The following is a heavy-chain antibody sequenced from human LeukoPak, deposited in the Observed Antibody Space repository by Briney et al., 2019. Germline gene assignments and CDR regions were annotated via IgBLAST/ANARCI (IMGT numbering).Heavy chain of an antibody. CDR3: AKARYSYDHYYFDY. CDR2: IWYDGSNK. Sequence: PGGSLRLSCAASGFTFSSYGMHWVRQAPGKGLEWVAVIWYDGSNKYYADSVKGRFTNSRDNSKNTLYLQMNSLRAEDTAVYYCAKARYSYDHYYFDYWGQGTLVTVSS. D-gene: IGHD5-18*01. CDR1: GFTFSSYG. V-gene: IGHV3-33*06. J-gene: IGHJ4*02.